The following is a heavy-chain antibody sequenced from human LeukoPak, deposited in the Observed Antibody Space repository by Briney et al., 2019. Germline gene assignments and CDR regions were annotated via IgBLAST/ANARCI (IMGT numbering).Heavy chain of an antibody. CDR1: GYSFTNYW. CDR2: IYPGDSAT. J-gene: IGHJ5*02. V-gene: IGHV5-51*01. CDR3: ARLPYCGGDCYPNWFDT. D-gene: IGHD2-21*02. Sequence: GESLKISCKGSGYSFTNYWIGWVRQMPGKGLELMGVIYPGDSATRYSPSFQGQVAISVDKSIRTAYLQWSSLRASDIAMYYCARLPYCGGDCYPNWFDTWGQGTLVTVSS.